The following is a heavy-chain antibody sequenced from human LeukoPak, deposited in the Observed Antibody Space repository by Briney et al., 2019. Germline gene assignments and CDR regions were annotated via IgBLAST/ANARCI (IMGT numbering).Heavy chain of an antibody. J-gene: IGHJ6*02. Sequence: GGSLCLSCAASEFIICSLYMSWVRQATGQGREWFSVIYTGDRTSYADSVKSLFSISRDNSKNTVYLQINSLRAEDTAVYYCASAAAAYYGMDVWGQGTTVAVSS. CDR2: IYTGDRT. D-gene: IGHD6-25*01. CDR1: EFIICSLY. CDR3: ASAAAAYYGMDV. V-gene: IGHV3-53*01.